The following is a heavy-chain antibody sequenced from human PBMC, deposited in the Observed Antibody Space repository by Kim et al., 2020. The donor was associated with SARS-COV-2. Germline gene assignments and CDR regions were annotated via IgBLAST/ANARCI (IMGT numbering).Heavy chain of an antibody. CDR2: MNPNTGNT. V-gene: IGHV1-8*02. CDR3: ARDSRGSELGGCDQ. D-gene: IGHD3-10*01. CDR1: GYTFTSYA. J-gene: IGHJ1*01. Sequence: ASVKVSCKASGYTFTSYAVNWVRQATGQGLEWMGWMNPNTGNTAYAQKFPGRVTMTLNTSVSTAYMQLSSLRSEDTAVYYCARDSRGSELGGCDQWSLGT.